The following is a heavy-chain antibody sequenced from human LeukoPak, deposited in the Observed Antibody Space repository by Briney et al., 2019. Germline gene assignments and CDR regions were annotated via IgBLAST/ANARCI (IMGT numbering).Heavy chain of an antibody. CDR2: INWNGGST. CDR1: GFTFDDYG. Sequence: PGGSLRLSCAASGFTFDDYGMSWVRQAPGRGLEWVSGINWNGGSTGYADSVKGRFTISRDNAKNSLCLEMNSLRVEDTALYYCASGSSWYYFDYWGQGTLVTVSS. V-gene: IGHV3-20*04. CDR3: ASGSSWYYFDY. J-gene: IGHJ4*02. D-gene: IGHD6-13*01.